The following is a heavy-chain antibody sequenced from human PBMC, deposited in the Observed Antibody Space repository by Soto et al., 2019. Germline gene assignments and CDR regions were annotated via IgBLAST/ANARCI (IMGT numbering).Heavy chain of an antibody. V-gene: IGHV5-51*01. CDR2: IYPGDSDT. D-gene: IGHD2-2*02. CDR1: GYSFTSYW. CDR3: ARQKGYCSSTSCYTGDSFDY. Sequence: GESLKISCKGSGYSFTSYWIGWVRQMPWKGLEWMGIIYPGDSDTRYSPSFQGQVTISADKSISTAYLQWSSLKASDTAMYYCARQKGYCSSTSCYTGDSFDYWGQGTLVTVSS. J-gene: IGHJ4*02.